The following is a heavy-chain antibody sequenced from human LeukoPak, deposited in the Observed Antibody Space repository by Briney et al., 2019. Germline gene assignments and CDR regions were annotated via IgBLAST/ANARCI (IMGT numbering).Heavy chain of an antibody. CDR3: AKDYLSCSSTNCFGIWDY. CDR1: GFTFSTYA. Sequence: GGSLRLSCAASGFTFSTYAMSWVRQAPGKGLEWDSAISGSGGSTDYADSVKGRFTISRDNSKSTLYVQMNSLRAEDTAVYYCAKDYLSCSSTNCFGIWDYWGQGTLVTVSS. V-gene: IGHV3-23*01. D-gene: IGHD2-2*01. J-gene: IGHJ4*02. CDR2: ISGSGGST.